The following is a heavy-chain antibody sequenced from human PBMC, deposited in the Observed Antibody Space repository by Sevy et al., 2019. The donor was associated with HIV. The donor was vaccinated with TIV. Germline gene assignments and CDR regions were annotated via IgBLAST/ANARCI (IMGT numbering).Heavy chain of an antibody. Sequence: ASVKVSCKASGYTFSDYYIHWVRQAPGQGLEWMGWINPNSGGTNYAQKFQGRVTMTRDTSITTAYMELSRMRSDDTAVYYCARQSAYHFYGMDVWCQGTTVTVSS. CDR2: INPNSGGT. D-gene: IGHD3-16*01. J-gene: IGHJ6*02. V-gene: IGHV1-2*02. CDR1: GYTFSDYY. CDR3: ARQSAYHFYGMDV.